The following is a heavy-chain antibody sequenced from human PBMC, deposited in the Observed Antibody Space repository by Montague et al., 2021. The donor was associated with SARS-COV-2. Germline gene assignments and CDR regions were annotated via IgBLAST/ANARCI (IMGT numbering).Heavy chain of an antibody. CDR1: GFTFSSYA. D-gene: IGHD3-10*01. Sequence: SLRLSCAASGFTFSSYAMRWVRQAPGKGLEYVSAISSNGGSTYYANSVKGRFTISRDNSKNTLYLQMGSLRAEDMAVYYCARAGVWFGELPLDYWGQGTLVTVSS. CDR2: ISSNGGST. J-gene: IGHJ4*02. V-gene: IGHV3-64*01. CDR3: ARAGVWFGELPLDY.